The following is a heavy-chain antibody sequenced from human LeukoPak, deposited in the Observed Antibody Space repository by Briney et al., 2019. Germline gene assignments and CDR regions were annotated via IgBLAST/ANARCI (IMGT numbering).Heavy chain of an antibody. J-gene: IGHJ4*02. V-gene: IGHV3-9*01. CDR1: GFTFDDYA. CDR3: AKADFYYYDSSPLGY. Sequence: GRSLRLSCAASGFTFDDYAMHWVRQAPGKGLEWVSGISWNSGSIGYADSVKGRFTISRDNAKNSLYLQMNSLRAEDTALYYCAKADFYYYDSSPLGYWGQGTLVTVSS. D-gene: IGHD3-22*01. CDR2: ISWNSGSI.